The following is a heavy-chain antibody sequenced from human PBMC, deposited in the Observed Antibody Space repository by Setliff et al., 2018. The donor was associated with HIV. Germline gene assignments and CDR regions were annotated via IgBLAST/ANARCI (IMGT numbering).Heavy chain of an antibody. Sequence: KPSETLSLTCSVSGGSISSGSYYWSWIRQPAGKGLEWIGHIYTSGSSTYNPSLKSRVTISRDTSKNQFSLKLSSVTAADTAVYYCARAPTVVTLLDYWSQGTLVTVSS. CDR2: IYTSGSS. CDR1: GGSISSGSYY. V-gene: IGHV4-61*09. J-gene: IGHJ4*02. D-gene: IGHD4-17*01. CDR3: ARAPTVVTLLDY.